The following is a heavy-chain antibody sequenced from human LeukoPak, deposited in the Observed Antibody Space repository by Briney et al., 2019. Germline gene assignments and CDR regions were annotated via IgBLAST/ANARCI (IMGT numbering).Heavy chain of an antibody. CDR3: AKDMGEPTTPNEGDFDY. D-gene: IGHD4-4*01. V-gene: IGHV3-23*01. Sequence: PGGSLRLSCAASGFTFSSYAMSWVRQAPGKGLEWVSAISGSGGSTYYADSVKGRFTISRDNSKNTLYLQMNSLRAEDTAVYYCAKDMGEPTTPNEGDFDYWGQGTLVTVSS. CDR2: ISGSGGST. J-gene: IGHJ4*02. CDR1: GFTFSSYA.